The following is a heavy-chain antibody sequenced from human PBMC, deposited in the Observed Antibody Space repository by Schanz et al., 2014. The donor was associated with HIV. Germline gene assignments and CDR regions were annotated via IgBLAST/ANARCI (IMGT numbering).Heavy chain of an antibody. CDR1: GFTFGTKW. Sequence: EVQLVESGGGLIQPGESLRLSCVASGFTFGTKWMYWVRQGPGKGLAWVSYITPDGSVTYADSVKGRFTTSRDSSKNTLFLQMNSLRVEDTATYYCRVFMGAFEAWGQGTMVTVSS. J-gene: IGHJ3*01. CDR3: RVFMGAFEA. V-gene: IGHV3-74*02. D-gene: IGHD6-13*01. CDR2: ITPDGSVT.